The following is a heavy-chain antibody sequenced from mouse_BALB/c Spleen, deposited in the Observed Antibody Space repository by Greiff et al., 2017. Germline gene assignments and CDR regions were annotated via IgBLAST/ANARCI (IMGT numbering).Heavy chain of an antibody. Sequence: QVQLQQSGAELVRPGASVKLSCKASGYTFTSYWINWVKQRPGQGLEWIGNIYPSDSYTNYNQKFKDKATLTVDKSSSTAYMQLSSPTSEDSAVYYCTRWLGGDYYAMDYWGQGTSVTVSS. V-gene: IGHV1-69*02. CDR3: TRWLGGDYYAMDY. CDR1: GYTFTSYW. D-gene: IGHD2-2*01. CDR2: IYPSDSYT. J-gene: IGHJ4*01.